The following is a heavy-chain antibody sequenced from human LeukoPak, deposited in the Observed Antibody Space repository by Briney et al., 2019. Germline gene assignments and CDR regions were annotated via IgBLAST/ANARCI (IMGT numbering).Heavy chain of an antibody. CDR3: ARDVEMATTLFDY. CDR1: GGTFSSYA. Sequence: ASVKVSCKASGGTFSSYAISWVRQAPGQGLEWMGRIIPILGIANYAQKFQGRVTITADKSTSTAYMELSSLRSEDTAVYYCARDVEMATTLFDYWGQGTLVTVSS. V-gene: IGHV1-69*04. D-gene: IGHD5-24*01. CDR2: IIPILGIA. J-gene: IGHJ4*02.